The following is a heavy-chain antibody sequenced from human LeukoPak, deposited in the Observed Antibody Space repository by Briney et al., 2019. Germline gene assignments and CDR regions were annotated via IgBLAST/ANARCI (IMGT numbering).Heavy chain of an antibody. Sequence: SETLSLTCTVSGGSISSYYWSWIRQPPGKGLEWIGYIYYSGSTNYNPSLKSRVTISVDTSKNQFSLKLSSMTAADTAVYYCAREAAAGTGAFDYWGQGTLVTVSS. CDR2: IYYSGST. D-gene: IGHD6-13*01. CDR3: AREAAAGTGAFDY. J-gene: IGHJ4*02. V-gene: IGHV4-59*01. CDR1: GGSISSYY.